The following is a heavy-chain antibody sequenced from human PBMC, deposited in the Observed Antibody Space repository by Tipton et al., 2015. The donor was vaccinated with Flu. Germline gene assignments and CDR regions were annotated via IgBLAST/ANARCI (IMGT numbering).Heavy chain of an antibody. CDR2: INQDGSVK. CDR3: ARKLVDV. J-gene: IGHJ6*04. V-gene: IGHV3-7*03. CDR1: GFTFNGYW. Sequence: SLRLSCAGSGFTFNGYWMSWIRQAPGKGLEWGANINQDGSVKYYVDSVKGRFTISRDNAKNSLYLQMNSLRAEDTAVYYCARKLVDVWGKGTTVTVSS.